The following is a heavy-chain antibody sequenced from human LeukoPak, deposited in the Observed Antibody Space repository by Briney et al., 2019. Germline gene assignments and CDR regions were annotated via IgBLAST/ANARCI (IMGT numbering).Heavy chain of an antibody. CDR3: ARVPVRYGSGSYVDV. J-gene: IGHJ6*02. V-gene: IGHV3-30*04. Sequence: GGSLRLSCAASGFTFSSYAMHWVRQAPGKGLEWVAVISYDGSNKYYADSVKGRFTISRDNSKNTLYLQMNSLRAEDTAVYYCARVPVRYGSGSYVDVWGQGTTVTVSS. D-gene: IGHD3-10*01. CDR2: ISYDGSNK. CDR1: GFTFSSYA.